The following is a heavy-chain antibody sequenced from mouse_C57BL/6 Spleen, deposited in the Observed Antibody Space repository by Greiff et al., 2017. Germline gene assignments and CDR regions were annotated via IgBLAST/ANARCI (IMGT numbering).Heavy chain of an antibody. CDR3: TRDDGYYLAWFAH. Sequence: DVMLVESGEGLVKPGGSLKLSCAASGFTFSSYAMSWVRQTPEKRLEWVAYISSGGDYIYYADNVKGRFTISRDNARNTLYLQMSSLKSEDTAMYYCTRDDGYYLAWFAHWGQGTLVTVSA. D-gene: IGHD2-3*01. V-gene: IGHV5-9-1*02. CDR1: GFTFSSYA. CDR2: ISSGGDYI. J-gene: IGHJ3*01.